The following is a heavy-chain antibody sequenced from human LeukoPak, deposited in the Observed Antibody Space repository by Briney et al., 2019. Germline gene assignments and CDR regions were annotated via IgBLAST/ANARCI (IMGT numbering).Heavy chain of an antibody. Sequence: ASVKVSCKVSGYTLPELSMQWVRQAPGKGLEWMGGFGTKDGETIYAEKFQGRVTMTEDTSTDTAHMELSSLRSEDTAVYYCSTLIAVAIDFDYWGQGTLVTVSS. D-gene: IGHD6-19*01. V-gene: IGHV1-24*01. CDR2: FGTKDGET. J-gene: IGHJ4*02. CDR1: GYTLPELS. CDR3: STLIAVAIDFDY.